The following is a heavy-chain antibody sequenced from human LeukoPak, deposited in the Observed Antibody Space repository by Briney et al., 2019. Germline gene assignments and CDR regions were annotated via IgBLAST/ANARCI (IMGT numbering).Heavy chain of an antibody. CDR2: ICSRGSTV. CDR3: ARDTLEYSNSPDALDI. Sequence: VGSLRLSCAASGFTFSAYEMNSGRQAPGKGLEWVSYICSRGSTVYYADSVKGRFTISRDNAKNSLYMQMESLRDEDTAIYYCARDTLEYSNSPDALDIWGQGMLVTVSS. J-gene: IGHJ3*02. CDR1: GFTFSAYE. V-gene: IGHV3-48*03. D-gene: IGHD4-23*01.